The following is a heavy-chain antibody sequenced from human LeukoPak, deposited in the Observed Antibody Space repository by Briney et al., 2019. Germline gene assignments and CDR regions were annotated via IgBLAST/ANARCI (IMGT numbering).Heavy chain of an antibody. CDR3: ARARGSGYYFVPVH. Sequence: GGSLRLSCAASGFTFSTYIMNWVRQTPGKGLEWVSGINWNGGSTGYADSVKGRFTISRDNAKNSLYLQMNSLRAEDTALYYCARARGSGYYFVPVHWGQGTLVTVSS. CDR1: GFTFSTYI. V-gene: IGHV3-20*04. J-gene: IGHJ4*02. D-gene: IGHD3-22*01. CDR2: INWNGGST.